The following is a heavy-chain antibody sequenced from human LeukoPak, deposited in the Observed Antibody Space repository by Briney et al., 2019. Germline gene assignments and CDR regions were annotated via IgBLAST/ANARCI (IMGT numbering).Heavy chain of an antibody. V-gene: IGHV6-1*01. CDR1: GDSVSSNSAA. Sequence: SQTLSLTCAISGDSVSSNSAAWNWIRQSPSRGLEWLGRTYSRSNDYAVSVKSRITINPDTSKNQFSLQLNSVTLEDTAVYYCARQQEGSFDYWGQGTLVTVSS. J-gene: IGHJ4*02. CDR3: ARQQEGSFDY. CDR2: TYSRSN.